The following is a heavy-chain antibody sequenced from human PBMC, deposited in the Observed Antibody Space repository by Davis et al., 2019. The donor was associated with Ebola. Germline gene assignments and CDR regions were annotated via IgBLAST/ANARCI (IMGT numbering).Heavy chain of an antibody. CDR1: GFTFSIYW. J-gene: IGHJ4*02. CDR2: IKQDGSEK. D-gene: IGHD6-25*01. V-gene: IGHV3-7*01. Sequence: PGGSLRLSCAASGFTFSIYWMSWVRQAPGKGLEWVANIKQDGSEKYYVDSVKGRFTISRDNAKNSLYLQMNSLRAEDTAVYYCARDTPTIYSSGGEGFDYWGQGTLVTVSS. CDR3: ARDTPTIYSSGGEGFDY.